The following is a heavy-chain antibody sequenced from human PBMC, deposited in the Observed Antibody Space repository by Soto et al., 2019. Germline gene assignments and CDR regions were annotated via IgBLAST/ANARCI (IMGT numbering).Heavy chain of an antibody. Sequence: QAQLVESGGGVVQPGMSLRLSCAASGFTFSGYGMHWLRQAPGKGLEWAAVVSYDGNAKYYADSVEGRFTISRDNSKNTRYLHMNSLRTEDTAVDYCAKEGGWNNWYFDLWGRGTLVTVSS. V-gene: IGHV3-30*18. CDR2: VSYDGNAK. CDR1: GFTFSGYG. D-gene: IGHD6-19*01. CDR3: AKEGGWNNWYFDL. J-gene: IGHJ2*01.